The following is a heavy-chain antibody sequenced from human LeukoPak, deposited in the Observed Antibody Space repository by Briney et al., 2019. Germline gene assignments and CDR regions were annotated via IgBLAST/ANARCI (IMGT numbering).Heavy chain of an antibody. D-gene: IGHD3-3*01. CDR3: ARQYDSYFYYYLDV. CDR1: GGSISTSSYD. J-gene: IGHJ6*03. CDR2: LYHPDST. V-gene: IGHV4-39*01. Sequence: PSETLSLTCTVSGGSISTSSYDWVWIRQPPGKGLEWIVRLYHPDSTYYNPSLKSRVTMSVDTSRNQFSLKMSFVTAADTAVYYCARQYDSYFYYYLDVWGTGTTVTVSS.